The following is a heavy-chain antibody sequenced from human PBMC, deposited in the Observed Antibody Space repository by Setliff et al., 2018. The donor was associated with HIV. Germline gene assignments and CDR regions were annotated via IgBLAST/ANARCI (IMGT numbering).Heavy chain of an antibody. J-gene: IGHJ4*02. V-gene: IGHV3-33*03. CDR1: GFTFNNYG. Sequence: PGGSLRLSCAASGFTFNNYGMAWVRQTPGKGLEWVAHIWFDGIHKHYADSVKGRFTVSRDNAKNTLYLQMNRLRAEDTAVYYCVRGPQFRPHWGQGTLVTVSS. CDR3: VRGPQFRPH. CDR2: IWFDGIHK.